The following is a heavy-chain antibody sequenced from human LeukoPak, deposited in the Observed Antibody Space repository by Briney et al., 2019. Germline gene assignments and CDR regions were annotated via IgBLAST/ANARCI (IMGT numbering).Heavy chain of an antibody. CDR3: ARQRRGGYSFHFDY. J-gene: IGHJ4*02. V-gene: IGHV4-39*01. CDR2: IYYSGST. Sequence: SSETLSLTCTVSGGSISSSSYYWGWIRQPPGKGLEWIGSIYYSGSTYYNPSLESRVTISVDTSKNQFSLKLSSVTAADTAVYYCARQRRGGYSFHFDYWGQGTLVTVSS. CDR1: GGSISSSSYY. D-gene: IGHD4-11*01.